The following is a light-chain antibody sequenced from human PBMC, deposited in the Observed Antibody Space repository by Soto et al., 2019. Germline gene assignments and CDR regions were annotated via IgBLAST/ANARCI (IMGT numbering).Light chain of an antibody. V-gene: IGKV1-9*01. J-gene: IGKJ2*01. CDR3: QQLHTFPYT. CDR1: QGISSF. Sequence: DIQLTPSPSFLSASVGDRVTITCRASQGISSFLAWYQQKPEGTPKLLIYAASTLQSGVPSRFSGGGSGTDFPLTTTSLQPADFATYYCQQLHTFPYTFGQATKLESK. CDR2: AAS.